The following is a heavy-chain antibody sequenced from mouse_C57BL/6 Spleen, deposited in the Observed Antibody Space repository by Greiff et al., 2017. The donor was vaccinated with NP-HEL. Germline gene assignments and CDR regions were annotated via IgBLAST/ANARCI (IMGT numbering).Heavy chain of an antibody. J-gene: IGHJ4*01. CDR3: ARAEEDYAMDY. Sequence: DVKLQESGPGLVKPSQSLSLTCSVTGYSITSGYYWNWIRQFPGNKLEWMGYISYDGSNNYNPSLKKRISITRDTSKNQFFLKLNSVTTEDTATYYCARAEEDYAMDYWGQGTSVTVSA. CDR2: ISYDGSN. V-gene: IGHV3-6*01. CDR1: GYSITSGYY.